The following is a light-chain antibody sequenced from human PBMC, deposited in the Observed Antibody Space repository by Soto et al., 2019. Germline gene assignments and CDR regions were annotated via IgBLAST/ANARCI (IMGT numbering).Light chain of an antibody. CDR1: SSDVGGYNY. CDR2: DVS. CDR3: SSYASASTVE. J-gene: IGLJ2*01. V-gene: IGLV2-14*03. Sequence: QAVLTQPASVSGSPGQSITISCTGTSSDVGGYNYVSWYQQHPGEAPQLMIYDVSYRPSGVSNRFSGSKSGNTASLTISGLQAEDEADYYCSSYASASTVEFGGGTKVTVL.